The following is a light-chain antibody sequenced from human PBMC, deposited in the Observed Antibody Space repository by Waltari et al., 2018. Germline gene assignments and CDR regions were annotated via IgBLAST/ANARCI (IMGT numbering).Light chain of an antibody. J-gene: IGKJ1*01. CDR3: HHYNNWLLWT. Sequence: EIVMTQSPATLSVSPGERATLSCRASQSVSSHLAWYPQKPGQAPRPLIYGASHRATGIPARFSGSGSGTEFTLTISSLQSEDFALYYCHHYNNWLLWTFGQGTKVEIK. CDR1: QSVSSH. V-gene: IGKV3-15*01. CDR2: GAS.